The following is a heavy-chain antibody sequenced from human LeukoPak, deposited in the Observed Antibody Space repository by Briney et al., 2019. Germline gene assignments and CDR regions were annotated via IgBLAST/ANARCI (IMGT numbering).Heavy chain of an antibody. CDR3: AKGGYSGYDGGDY. J-gene: IGHJ4*02. V-gene: IGHV1-8*01. CDR2: MNPNSGNA. Sequence: ASVKVSCKASGYTFTSYDIHWVRQATGQGLEWMGWMNPNSGNAGYAQKFQGRVTMTRNTSISTAYMELSSLRSEYTAVYYCAKGGYSGYDGGDYWGQGTLVTVSS. D-gene: IGHD5-12*01. CDR1: GYTFTSYD.